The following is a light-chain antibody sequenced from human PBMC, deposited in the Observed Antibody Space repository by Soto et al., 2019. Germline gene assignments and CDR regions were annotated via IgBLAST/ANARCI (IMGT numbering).Light chain of an antibody. J-gene: IGKJ3*01. Sequence: EIVMTQSPATLSVSPGERATLSCRASQSVSSNLAWYQQKPGQAPRLLIYGASTRATGIPARFSGSGSGTEFTLTISSLQSEDFGVYYCQQYNNWPPEVTFGPGTKVNIK. CDR2: GAS. CDR1: QSVSSN. CDR3: QQYNNWPPEVT. V-gene: IGKV3-15*01.